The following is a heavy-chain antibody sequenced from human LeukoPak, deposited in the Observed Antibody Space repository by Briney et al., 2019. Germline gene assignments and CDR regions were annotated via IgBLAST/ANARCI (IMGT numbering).Heavy chain of an antibody. Sequence: SETLSLTCTVSGGSISSHYWSWIRQPPGKGLEWIGYIYYSGSTNYNPSLKSRVTISVDTSNNQFSLKLSSVTAADTAVYYCARDYSNYKWKWFDPWGQGTLVTVSS. D-gene: IGHD4-11*01. CDR1: GGSISSHY. V-gene: IGHV4-59*11. CDR2: IYYSGST. CDR3: ARDYSNYKWKWFDP. J-gene: IGHJ5*02.